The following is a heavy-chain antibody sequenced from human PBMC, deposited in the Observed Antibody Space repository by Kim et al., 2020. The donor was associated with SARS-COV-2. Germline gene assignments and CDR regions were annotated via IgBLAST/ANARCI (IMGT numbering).Heavy chain of an antibody. Sequence: KGRFTISRDNSKNSLYLQMNSLRTEATALYYCAKDMELQLAYYYYYSGMDVWGQGTTVTVSS. CDR3: AKDMELQLAYYYYYSGMDV. V-gene: IGHV3-43*01. D-gene: IGHD1-7*01. J-gene: IGHJ6*02.